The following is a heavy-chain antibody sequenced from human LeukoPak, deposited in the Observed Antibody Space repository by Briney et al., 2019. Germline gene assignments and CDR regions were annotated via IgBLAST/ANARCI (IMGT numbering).Heavy chain of an antibody. J-gene: IGHJ4*02. CDR2: ISYDGSNK. V-gene: IGHV3-30-3*01. D-gene: IGHD5-18*01. CDR3: ARSTGGYSYGYGELAFDY. Sequence: GGSLRLSCAASGFTFSSYAMHWVRQAPGKGLEWVAVISYDGSNKYYADSVKGRFTISRDNSKNTLYLQMNSLRAEDTAVYYCARSTGGYSYGYGELAFDYWGQGTLVTVSS. CDR1: GFTFSSYA.